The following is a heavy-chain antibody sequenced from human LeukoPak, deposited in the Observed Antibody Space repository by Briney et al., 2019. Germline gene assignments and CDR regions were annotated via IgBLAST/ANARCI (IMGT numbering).Heavy chain of an antibody. Sequence: SETLSLTCTVSGGSISSYYWSWIRQPPGKGLEWIGYIYYSGSTNYNPSLKSRVTISVDTSKNHFSLKLTSVTAADTAVYYCARQTGSGLFILPGGQGTLVTVSS. CDR2: IYYSGST. CDR3: ARQTGSGLFILP. D-gene: IGHD3/OR15-3a*01. V-gene: IGHV4-59*08. J-gene: IGHJ4*02. CDR1: GGSISSYY.